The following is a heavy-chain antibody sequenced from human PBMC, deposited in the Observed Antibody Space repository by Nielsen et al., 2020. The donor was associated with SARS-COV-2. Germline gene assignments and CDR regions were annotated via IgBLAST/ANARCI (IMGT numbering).Heavy chain of an antibody. CDR3: ARGDDFWSGLDY. Sequence: SETLSLTCTVSGGSISSYYWSWIRQPPGKGLEWIGYIYYSGSTNYNPSLKSRVTISVDRSKNQFSLKLSSVTAADTAVYYCARGDDFWSGLDYWGQGTLVTVSS. CDR1: GGSISSYY. CDR2: IYYSGST. D-gene: IGHD3-3*01. J-gene: IGHJ4*02. V-gene: IGHV4-59*12.